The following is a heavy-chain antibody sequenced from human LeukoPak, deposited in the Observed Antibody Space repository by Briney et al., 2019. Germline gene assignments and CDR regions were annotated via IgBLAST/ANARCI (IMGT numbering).Heavy chain of an antibody. D-gene: IGHD2-2*02. V-gene: IGHV3-21*01. CDR1: GFTFSSYS. CDR2: ISSSSSYI. Sequence: TGGSLRLSCAASGFTFSSYSMNWVRQAPGKGLEWVSSISSSSSYIYYADSVKGRFTISRDNAKKSLYLQMNILRAEDTAVYYCARDPIYTFDGPEYFQHWGQGTLVTVSS. J-gene: IGHJ1*01. CDR3: ARDPIYTFDGPEYFQH.